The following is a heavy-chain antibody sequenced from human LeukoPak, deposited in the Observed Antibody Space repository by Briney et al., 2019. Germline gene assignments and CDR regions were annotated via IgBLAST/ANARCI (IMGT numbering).Heavy chain of an antibody. J-gene: IGHJ4*02. CDR1: GYSFISYW. CDR2: IYPGDSDT. CDR3: ARRPLDCSSTSCFDY. D-gene: IGHD2-2*01. Sequence: GESLKISCKGSGYSFISYWIGWVRQMPGKGLEWMGIIYPGDSDTRYSPSFQGQVTISADKSISTAYLQWSSLKASDTAMYYCARRPLDCSSTSCFDYWGQGTLVTVSS. V-gene: IGHV5-51*01.